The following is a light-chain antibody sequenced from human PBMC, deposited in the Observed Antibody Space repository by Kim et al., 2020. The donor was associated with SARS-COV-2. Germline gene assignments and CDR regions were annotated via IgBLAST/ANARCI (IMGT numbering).Light chain of an antibody. Sequence: DIQMTQSPSTLSASVGDRVTITCRASQSINSWLAWYQQKPGKAPKLLIYDASSLESGVPPRFSGSGTGTEFTLTISSLQPDDFATYYCQQYDNYSAFGQGTKLEI. CDR2: DAS. V-gene: IGKV1-5*01. CDR1: QSINSW. J-gene: IGKJ1*01. CDR3: QQYDNYSA.